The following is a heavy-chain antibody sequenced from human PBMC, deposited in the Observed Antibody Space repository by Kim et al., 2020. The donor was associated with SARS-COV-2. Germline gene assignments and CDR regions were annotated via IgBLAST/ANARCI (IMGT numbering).Heavy chain of an antibody. D-gene: IGHD2-15*01. CDR2: ISNDGTNK. V-gene: IGHV3-30*18. CDR1: GFIFSSYG. CDR3: AKDQGGSLTLEH. J-gene: IGHJ1*01. Sequence: GGSLRLSCAASGFIFSSYGMLWVRQAPGKGLEWVAVISNDGTNKFYADSVKGRFSISRDNSKNTHFLQMNSLRVEDTAVYYCAKDQGGSLTLEHWGQGTLGTVSA.